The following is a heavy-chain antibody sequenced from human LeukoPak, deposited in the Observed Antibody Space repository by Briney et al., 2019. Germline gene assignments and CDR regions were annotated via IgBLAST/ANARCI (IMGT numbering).Heavy chain of an antibody. J-gene: IGHJ4*02. CDR3: ARYSGTFSNSYFDC. V-gene: IGHV4-39*07. Sequence: SETLSLTCTVSGGSISSSSYYWGWIRQPPGKGLEWIGSIYYSGSTYYNPSLKSRVTISVDTSKNQFSLKLSSVTAEDTAVYYCARYSGTFSNSYFDCWGQGTLVTVSS. CDR2: IYYSGST. CDR1: GGSISSSSYY. D-gene: IGHD1-26*01.